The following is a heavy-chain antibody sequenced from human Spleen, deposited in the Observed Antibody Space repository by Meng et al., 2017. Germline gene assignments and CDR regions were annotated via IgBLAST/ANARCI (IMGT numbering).Heavy chain of an antibody. D-gene: IGHD5/OR15-5a*01. J-gene: IGHJ4*02. CDR3: ARGRSVWDFDY. CDR1: GFSFSSYT. V-gene: IGHV3-21*01. CDR2: ISTTSRYI. Sequence: GESLKISCAASGFSFSSYTMNWVRQAPGKGLEWVSSISTTSRYIYYADSLKGRFTISRDNAKNSLYLQMNSLRAEDTAVYYCARGRSVWDFDYWGQGTLVTVSS.